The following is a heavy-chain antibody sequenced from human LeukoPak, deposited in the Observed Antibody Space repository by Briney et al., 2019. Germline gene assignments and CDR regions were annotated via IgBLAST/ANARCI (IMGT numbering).Heavy chain of an antibody. Sequence: PGGSLRLSCAASGFTFSSYSMNWARQARGKGLEGVSAISDTGATTYDADSVKGRFTISRDNSRSTLYLQMNSLRAEDTALYYCAKDTSIGRYCTNGVCSPFDYWGQGTLVTVSS. CDR2: ISDTGATT. CDR1: GFTFSSYS. J-gene: IGHJ4*02. V-gene: IGHV3-23*01. D-gene: IGHD2-8*01. CDR3: AKDTSIGRYCTNGVCSPFDY.